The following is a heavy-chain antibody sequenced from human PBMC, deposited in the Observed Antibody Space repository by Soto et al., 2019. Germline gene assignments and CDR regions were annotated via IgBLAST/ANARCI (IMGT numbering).Heavy chain of an antibody. J-gene: IGHJ4*02. CDR1: GGSISSYY. V-gene: IGHV4-59*01. CDR3: ARDHYGGNPYY. CDR2: IYYSGST. D-gene: IGHD4-17*01. Sequence: SETLSLTCTVSGGSISSYYWSWIRQPPGKGLEWIGYIYYSGSTNYNPSLKSRVTISVDTSKNQFSLKLSSVTAADTAVYYCARDHYGGNPYYWGQGNLVTVSS.